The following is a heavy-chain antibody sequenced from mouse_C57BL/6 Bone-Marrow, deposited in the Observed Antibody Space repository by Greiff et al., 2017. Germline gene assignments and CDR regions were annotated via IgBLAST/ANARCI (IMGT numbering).Heavy chain of an antibody. D-gene: IGHD2-10*01. CDR2: ISSGGSYT. V-gene: IGHV5-6*01. Sequence: EVKLVESGGDLVKPGGSLKLSCAASGFTFSSYGMSWVRQTPDKRLEWVATISSGGSYTYYPDSVKGRFTISRDNAKNTLYLQMSSLKSEDTAMYYCARPYSYAMDYWGQGTSVTVSS. CDR3: ARPYSYAMDY. CDR1: GFTFSSYG. J-gene: IGHJ4*01.